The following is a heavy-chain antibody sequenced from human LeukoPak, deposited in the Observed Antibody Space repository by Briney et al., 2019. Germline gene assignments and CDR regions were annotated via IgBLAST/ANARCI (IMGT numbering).Heavy chain of an antibody. J-gene: IGHJ4*02. CDR3: ARESTINY. Sequence: GGSLRLSCAASGFTFSTYNMNWVRQAPEKGLEWVSYISSSSAIYYVDSVKGRFTISRDNAKNSLYLQMNSLRAEDTAVYYCARESTINYWGQGTLVTVSS. CDR2: ISSSSAI. D-gene: IGHD5-12*01. V-gene: IGHV3-48*04. CDR1: GFTFSTYN.